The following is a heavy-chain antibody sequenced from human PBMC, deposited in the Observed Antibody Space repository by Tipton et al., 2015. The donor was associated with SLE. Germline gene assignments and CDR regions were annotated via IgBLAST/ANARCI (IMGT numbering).Heavy chain of an antibody. D-gene: IGHD4-17*01. CDR1: GGSFSGYY. Sequence: GLVKPSETLSLTCAVYGGSFSGYYWSWIRQPPGKGLEWIGEINHSGSTNYNPSLKSRVTISVDTSKNQFSLKLSSVTAADTAVYYCATLTVTIPRWFDPWGQGTLVTVSS. CDR2: INHSGST. V-gene: IGHV4-34*01. CDR3: ATLTVTIPRWFDP. J-gene: IGHJ5*02.